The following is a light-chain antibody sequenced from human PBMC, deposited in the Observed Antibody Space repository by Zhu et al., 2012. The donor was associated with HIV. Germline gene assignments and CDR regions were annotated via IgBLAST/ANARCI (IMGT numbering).Light chain of an antibody. CDR2: TTS. CDR1: QSVSSNY. J-gene: IGKJ1*01. CDR3: QQYGGLPT. V-gene: IGKV3-20*01. Sequence: EIVLTQFPGTLSLSPGEGATLSCRASQSVSSNYLTWYQQKPGQAPTVVIYTTSNRATGIPDRFSGSGSGTDFTLTISRLEPEDFAVYYCQQYGGLPTFGQGTKVEIK.